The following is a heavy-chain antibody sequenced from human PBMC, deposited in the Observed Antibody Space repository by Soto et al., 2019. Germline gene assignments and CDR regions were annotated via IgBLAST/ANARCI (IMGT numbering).Heavy chain of an antibody. J-gene: IGHJ6*02. V-gene: IGHV3-21*01. D-gene: IGHD3-10*01. Sequence: EVHLVESGGGLVKPGGSLRVSCAASGFIFSDYSMNWVRQAPGKGLEWVSSISRISDFIYYADSVTVRFTISSDNAKNSLHLQMSSLRAEDTSIYYCARAGFGEFPYYYYCAMDVWGQGTPVTVSS. CDR3: ARAGFGEFPYYYYCAMDV. CDR1: GFIFSDYS. CDR2: ISRISDFI.